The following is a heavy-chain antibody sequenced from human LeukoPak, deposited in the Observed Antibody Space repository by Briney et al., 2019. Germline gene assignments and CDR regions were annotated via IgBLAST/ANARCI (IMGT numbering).Heavy chain of an antibody. CDR1: GFTFSNYS. V-gene: IGHV3-21*01. CDR3: ARDQGFSYYYYYMDV. Sequence: GGSLRLSCAASGFTFSNYSMNWVRQAPGKGLEWVSSLSSSSTYIYYADSVKGRFTISRDNAKNSLYLQLNSLRAEDTAVYYCARDQGFSYYYYYMDVWGKGTTVTVSS. J-gene: IGHJ6*03. D-gene: IGHD3-3*01. CDR2: LSSSSTYI.